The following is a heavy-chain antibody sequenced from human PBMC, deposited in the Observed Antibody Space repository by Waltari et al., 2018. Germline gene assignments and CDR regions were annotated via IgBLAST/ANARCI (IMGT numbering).Heavy chain of an antibody. J-gene: IGHJ5*02. CDR2: INHSGTT. Sequence: QVQLQQWGAGLLKPSETLSLTCAVYGGSFSGYYWSWIRQPPGKGLEWIGEINHSGTTNYNPSLKSRVTISVDTSKNQFSLKLSSVTAADTAVYYCARGSVGAKGWFDPWGQGTLVTVSS. CDR1: GGSFSGYY. D-gene: IGHD1-26*01. V-gene: IGHV4-34*01. CDR3: ARGSVGAKGWFDP.